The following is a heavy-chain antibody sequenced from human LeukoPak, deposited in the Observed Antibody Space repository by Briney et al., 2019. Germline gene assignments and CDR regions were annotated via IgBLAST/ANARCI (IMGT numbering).Heavy chain of an antibody. V-gene: IGHV3-30*18. CDR2: ISYDGSTK. CDR3: AKEGGVTRGYFDY. J-gene: IGHJ4*02. D-gene: IGHD2-21*02. CDR1: GFTFSSYG. Sequence: GGSRRLSCAASGFTFSSYGMHWVRQAPGKGLEWVAVISYDGSTKYYADSVKGRFTISRDNSKNTLYLQMNSLRAEDTAVYYCAKEGGVTRGYFDYWGQGTLVTVSS.